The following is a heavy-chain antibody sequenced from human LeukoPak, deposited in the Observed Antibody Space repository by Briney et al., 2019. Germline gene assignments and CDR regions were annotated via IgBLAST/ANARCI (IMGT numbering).Heavy chain of an antibody. CDR1: GYTLTELS. CDR3: ARGTVTTVDY. J-gene: IGHJ4*02. V-gene: IGHV1-69*02. Sequence: GASVKVSCKVSGYTLTELSMHWVRQAPGKGLEWMGRIIPILGIANYAQKFQGRVTITAGKSTSTAYMELSSLRSEDTAVYYCARGTVTTVDYRGQGNLVTASS. D-gene: IGHD4-17*01. CDR2: IIPILGIA.